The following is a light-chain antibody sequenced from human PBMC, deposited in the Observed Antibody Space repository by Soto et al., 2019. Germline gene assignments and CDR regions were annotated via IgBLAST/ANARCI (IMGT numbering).Light chain of an antibody. J-gene: IGKJ4*01. CDR1: QGISSY. V-gene: IGKV1-9*01. CDR3: QQLNSYPL. Sequence: DIQLTQSPSFLSASVGDRVTITCRASQGISSYLAWYQQKPGKAPKLLIYAASTVQSVVPSRFSGSGAGKEFTLTISSPQPEDFATYYCQQLNSYPLFGGGTKVEIK. CDR2: AAS.